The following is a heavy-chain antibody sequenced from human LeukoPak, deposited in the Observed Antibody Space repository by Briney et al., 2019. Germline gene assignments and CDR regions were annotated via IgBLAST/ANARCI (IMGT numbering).Heavy chain of an antibody. CDR2: IKQDGSEK. D-gene: IGHD3/OR15-3a*01. V-gene: IGHV3-7*03. Sequence: GGSLRLSCAAYGFTFRSYWMTWVRQAPGKGLEWVANIKQDGSEKYYVDSMKGRFTISRDDSQDTLSLQMNSLRVEDTAFYFCARDMDWSYDCWGQGTLVTVSS. J-gene: IGHJ4*02. CDR3: ARDMDWSYDC. CDR1: GFTFRSYW.